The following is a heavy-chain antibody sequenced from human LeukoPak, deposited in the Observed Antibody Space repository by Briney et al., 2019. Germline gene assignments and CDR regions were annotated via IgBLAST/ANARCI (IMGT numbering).Heavy chain of an antibody. J-gene: IGHJ4*02. V-gene: IGHV3-30*02. CDR2: IRYDGSNE. CDR3: AKDRMAGTFFDY. Sequence: GGSLRLSCAASGFIFSSYGIHWVRQAPGKGLEWVAFIRYDGSNEYYADSVKGRFTISRDNSKNTLYLQMNSLRAEDTAVYYCAKDRMAGTFFDYWGQGTLVTVSS. CDR1: GFIFSSYG. D-gene: IGHD6-19*01.